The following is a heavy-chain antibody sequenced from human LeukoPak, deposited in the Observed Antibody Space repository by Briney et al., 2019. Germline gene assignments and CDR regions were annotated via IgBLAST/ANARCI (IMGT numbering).Heavy chain of an antibody. CDR1: GFTFSDYY. Sequence: GGSLRLSCAASGFTFSDYYMSWIRQAPGKGLEWVSYISSSGSTIYYADSVKGRFTISRDNAKNSLYLQMNSLRAEDTAVYYCARDRHVRTRYDFWCAPNPWGQGTLVTVSS. V-gene: IGHV3-11*01. J-gene: IGHJ5*02. CDR2: ISSSGSTI. CDR3: ARDRHVRTRYDFWCAPNP. D-gene: IGHD3-3*01.